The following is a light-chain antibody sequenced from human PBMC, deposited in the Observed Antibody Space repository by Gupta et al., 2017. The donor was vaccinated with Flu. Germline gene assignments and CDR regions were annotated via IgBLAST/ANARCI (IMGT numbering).Light chain of an antibody. CDR2: KTN. CDR1: SASVSTTYY. J-gene: IGLJ3*02. CDR3: ALYLAYGIWV. Sequence: QTVVTQEPSFSVSPGGTVTLTCGLSSASVSTTYYPSWYQQTPGQAPRTLIYKTNIRSSGVPDRFSGSILGNKAALTITGAQADDESDYYCALYLAYGIWVFGGGTRLTVL. V-gene: IGLV8-61*01.